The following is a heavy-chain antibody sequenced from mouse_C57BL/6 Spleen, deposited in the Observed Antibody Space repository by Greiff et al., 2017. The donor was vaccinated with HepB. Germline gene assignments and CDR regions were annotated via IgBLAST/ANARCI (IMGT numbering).Heavy chain of an antibody. Sequence: QVQLQQPGAELVRPGSSVKLSCKASGYTFTSYWMHWVKQRPIQGLEWIGNIDPSDSETHYNQKFKDKATLTVDKSSSTAYMQLSSLTSEDSAVYYCAREGGYGSSYGTAFDYWGQGTTLTVSS. V-gene: IGHV1-52*01. CDR1: GYTFTSYW. D-gene: IGHD1-1*01. CDR2: IDPSDSET. J-gene: IGHJ2*01. CDR3: AREGGYGSSYGTAFDY.